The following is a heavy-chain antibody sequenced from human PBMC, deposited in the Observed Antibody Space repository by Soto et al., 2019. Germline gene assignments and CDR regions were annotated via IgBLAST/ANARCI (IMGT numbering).Heavy chain of an antibody. CDR3: AGERGGATATLDYYYFYMDV. D-gene: IGHD5-12*01. Sequence: QVQLVQSGAEVRKPGASVTVSCRSSGDSFNDYYIHWVRQAPGQGFEWMGWINPNGGVTKYAQKFQGWVSMTRGTSHRTVYKPLGRLRSDGTAGYYCAGERGGATATLDYYYFYMDVWGTGTTVTVSS. J-gene: IGHJ6*03. V-gene: IGHV1-2*04. CDR2: INPNGGVT. CDR1: GDSFNDYY.